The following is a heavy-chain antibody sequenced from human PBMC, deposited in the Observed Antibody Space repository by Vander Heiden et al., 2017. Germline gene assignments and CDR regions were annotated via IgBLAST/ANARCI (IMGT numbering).Heavy chain of an antibody. CDR3: ARGMGTVTADY. CDR1: GDSISGYY. J-gene: IGHJ4*02. CDR2: IYTSGNT. V-gene: IGHV4-4*07. D-gene: IGHD4-17*01. Sequence: QEQLQESGPGLVEPSETLSLTCTVSGDSISGYYWNWIRQPAGKGLEWIGRIYTSGNTDYNPSLKSRVTMSGDTSKNQFSLRLSSVTAADTAVYYCARGMGTVTADYWGQGTLVTVSS.